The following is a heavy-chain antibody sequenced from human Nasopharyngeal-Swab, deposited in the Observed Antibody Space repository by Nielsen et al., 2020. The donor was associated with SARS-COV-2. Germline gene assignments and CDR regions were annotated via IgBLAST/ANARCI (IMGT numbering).Heavy chain of an antibody. J-gene: IGHJ4*02. V-gene: IGHV5-51*01. CDR2: IYPGDSDT. D-gene: IGHD1-26*01. Sequence: NVSFKCSGYSFTSYWFRWVRQMPGKGLEWMGIIYPGDSDTRYSPSLQGKVTIPADKSISTAYLQWSSLKASDTAMYYCASWGIVARSSGPDYWGQGTLVTVSS. CDR1: GYSFTSYW. CDR3: ASWGIVARSSGPDY.